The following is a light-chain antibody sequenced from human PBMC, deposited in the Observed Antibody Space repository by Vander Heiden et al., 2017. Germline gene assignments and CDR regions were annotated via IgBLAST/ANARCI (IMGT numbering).Light chain of an antibody. CDR3: QQYNASPELT. CDR2: GGS. CDR1: QSVSSTY. J-gene: IGKJ4*01. Sequence: EIVLTRSPGTLSLSPGERATLSCRASQSVSSTYLAGYQQKPGQAPRLLIYGGSSRATGIPERFSGSGSGTDFTLTISRLEPEDFAVYYCQQYNASPELTFGGGTKVQIK. V-gene: IGKV3-20*01.